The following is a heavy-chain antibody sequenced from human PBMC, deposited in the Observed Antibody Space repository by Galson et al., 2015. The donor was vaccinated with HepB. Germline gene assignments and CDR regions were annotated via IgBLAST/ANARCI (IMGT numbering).Heavy chain of an antibody. J-gene: IGHJ3*02. CDR2: ITGEGSVT. CDR1: RFTFTFYA. V-gene: IGHV3-23*01. CDR3: AEVRDFSSGWVRGNFDI. Sequence: SLRLSCAASRFTFTFYAMTWVRQAPGKGLEWVSSITGEGSVTYYADSVKGRFTISRDNSKNTLYLQMNSLRAEDTAVYYCAEVRDFSSGWVRGNFDIWGQGTMVTVSS. D-gene: IGHD6-19*01.